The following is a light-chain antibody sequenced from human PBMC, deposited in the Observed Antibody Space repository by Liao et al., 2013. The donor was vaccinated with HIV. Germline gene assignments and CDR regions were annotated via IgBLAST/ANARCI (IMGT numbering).Light chain of an antibody. V-gene: IGLV3-1*01. CDR2: EDS. J-gene: IGLJ1*01. CDR1: KLGDKY. Sequence: SYELTQPPSVSVSPGQTASVTCSGDKLGDKYACWYQQRPGQSPVLVIFEDSKRPSGIPERFSGSNSGNTATLTISRVEAGDEAAYYCQVWDSSSDHPIFGTGTNVTVL. CDR3: QVWDSSSDHPI.